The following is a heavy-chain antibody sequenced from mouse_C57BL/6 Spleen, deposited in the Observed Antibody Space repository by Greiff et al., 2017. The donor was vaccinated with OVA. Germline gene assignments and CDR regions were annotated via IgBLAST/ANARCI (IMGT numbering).Heavy chain of an antibody. J-gene: IGHJ2*01. V-gene: IGHV1-26*01. D-gene: IGHD2-13*01. CDR1: GYTLTDYY. CDR2: INPNNGGT. Sequence: VQLQQSGPELVKPGASVKISCKASGYTLTDYYMNWVKQSHGKSLEWIGDINPNNGGTSYNQKFKGKATLTVDKSSSTAYMELRSLTSEDSAVYYCARRGGEGFDYWGQGTTLTVSS. CDR3: ARRGGEGFDY.